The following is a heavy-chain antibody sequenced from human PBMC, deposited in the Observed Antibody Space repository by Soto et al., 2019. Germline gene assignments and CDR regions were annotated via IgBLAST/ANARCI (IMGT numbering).Heavy chain of an antibody. CDR3: ARDLKLRYFDWLLVSPDYGMDV. Sequence: PSETLSLTCAVSGYSISSGYYWGWIRQPPGKGLEWIGSIYHSGSTYYNPSLKSRVTISVDTSKNQFSLKLSSVTAADTAVYYCARDLKLRYFDWLLVSPDYGMDVWGQGTTV. CDR1: GYSISSGYY. D-gene: IGHD3-9*01. V-gene: IGHV4-38-2*02. CDR2: IYHSGST. J-gene: IGHJ6*02.